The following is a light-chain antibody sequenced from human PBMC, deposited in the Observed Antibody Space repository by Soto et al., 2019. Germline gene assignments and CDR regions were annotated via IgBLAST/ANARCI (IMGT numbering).Light chain of an antibody. CDR2: CAS. Sequence: VFTQSPCTLSLSPLARATRSFMARPRGSNYIAWYQQKPCHAPRLLIHCASTRATSNTCRVSGSGSGAEFTLTIISLEPEDIETYYCQKRNSYVTFGQGTQLEIK. CDR3: QKRNSYVT. J-gene: IGKJ5*01. CDR1: PRGSNY. V-gene: IGKV3-11*01.